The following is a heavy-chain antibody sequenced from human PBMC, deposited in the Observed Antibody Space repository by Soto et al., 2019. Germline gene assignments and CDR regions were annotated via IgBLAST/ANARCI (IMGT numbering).Heavy chain of an antibody. CDR1: GYTFTTYG. Sequence: QVQQMQSGAEVKKPGASVKVSCKASGYTFTTYGISWVQQAPGQGLEWMGWISAYNGNTNYAQKLQGRVTMTTDTSTSTAYIELRSLRSDDTAVYYCARDPMTGYLQFDYWGQGTLVTVSS. CDR3: ARDPMTGYLQFDY. D-gene: IGHD3-9*01. J-gene: IGHJ4*02. CDR2: ISAYNGNT. V-gene: IGHV1-18*01.